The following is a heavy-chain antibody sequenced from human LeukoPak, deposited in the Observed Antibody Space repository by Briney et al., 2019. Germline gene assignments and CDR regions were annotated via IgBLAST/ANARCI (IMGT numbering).Heavy chain of an antibody. CDR2: INYGGST. Sequence: SDTLSLTCAVSEMSFSAYYWNWIRQSPGKGLEWIGEINYGGSTKYTPSLESRGTILIDTSKNQFSLKLTSVTAADTAVYYCARGFPPGSGSRGSHAFDVWGQGTMVTVSS. CDR1: EMSFSAYY. V-gene: IGHV4-34*01. J-gene: IGHJ3*01. CDR3: ARGFPPGSGSRGSHAFDV. D-gene: IGHD6-19*01.